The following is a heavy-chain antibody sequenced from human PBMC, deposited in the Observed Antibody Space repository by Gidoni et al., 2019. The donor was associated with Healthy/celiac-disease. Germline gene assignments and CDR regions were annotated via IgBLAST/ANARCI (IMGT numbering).Heavy chain of an antibody. V-gene: IGHV3-33*01. CDR3: ARGKDAFDI. CDR2: IWYDGSNK. J-gene: IGHJ3*02. Sequence: QVQLVESGGGVVQPGRSLRLACAGSGFPFSSYGMHWVRQAPGKGLEWVAVIWYDGSNKYYADSVKGRFTISRDNSKNTLYLQMNSLRAEDTAVYYCARGKDAFDIWGQGTMVTVSS. CDR1: GFPFSSYG.